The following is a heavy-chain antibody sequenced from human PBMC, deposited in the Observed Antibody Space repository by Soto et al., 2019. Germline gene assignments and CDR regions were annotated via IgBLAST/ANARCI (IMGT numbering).Heavy chain of an antibody. CDR2: IYYSGNT. V-gene: IGHV4-30-4*01. CDR1: GDSISSGDYY. CDR3: ARAKAPLYSSSWYWFDP. D-gene: IGHD6-13*01. J-gene: IGHJ5*02. Sequence: SETLSLTCTVSGDSISSGDYYWSWIRQPPGKGLEWIGCIYYSGNTYYNPSLKRRFSISVDTSKNQFSLKLSSVTAADTAVYYCARAKAPLYSSSWYWFDPWGQGTLVTVSS.